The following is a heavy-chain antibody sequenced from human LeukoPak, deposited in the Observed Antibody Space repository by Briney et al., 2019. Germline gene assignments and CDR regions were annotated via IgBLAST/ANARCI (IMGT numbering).Heavy chain of an antibody. CDR1: GGSISSYY. V-gene: IGHV4-59*08. CDR3: ARQGGCSSTSCLNNWFDP. D-gene: IGHD2-2*01. J-gene: IGHJ5*02. CDR2: IYYSGST. Sequence: SETLCLTCTVSGGSISSYYWSWIRQPPGKGLEWIGYIYYSGSTNYNPSLKSRVTISVDTSKNQFSLQLSSVTAADTAVYYGARQGGCSSTSCLNNWFDPWGQGTPVTVSS.